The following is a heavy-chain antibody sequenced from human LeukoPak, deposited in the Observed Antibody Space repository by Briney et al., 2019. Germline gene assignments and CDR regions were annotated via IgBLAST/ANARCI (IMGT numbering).Heavy chain of an antibody. D-gene: IGHD3-3*01. Sequence: SDTLSLTCTLSGGSISSSSYYWGWIRQPPGKGLEWIGSVYYSASTFYNPSLKSRVTISVDPSNNQFSLKLSSVTAADTAVYYCAGEELLFEWLEGHQWGQGTLVTVSS. CDR1: GGSISSSSYY. CDR2: VYYSAST. V-gene: IGHV4-39*07. J-gene: IGHJ4*02. CDR3: AGEELLFEWLEGHQ.